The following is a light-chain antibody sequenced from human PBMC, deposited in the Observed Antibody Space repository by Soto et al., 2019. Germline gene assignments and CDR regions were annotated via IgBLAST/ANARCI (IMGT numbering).Light chain of an antibody. J-gene: IGKJ4*02. V-gene: IGKV1-17*01. Sequence: IQVTQCPSSLSASVGDRVTITCRASQWIXKDLGWFQQKPGKAPKCLXDDVSSLQRGGPSRFSGSGFGTEFTLTISSLQPEYFANYYCLQNKSDPRTFGGGTKVDIK. CDR2: DVS. CDR3: LQNKSDPRT. CDR1: QWIXKD.